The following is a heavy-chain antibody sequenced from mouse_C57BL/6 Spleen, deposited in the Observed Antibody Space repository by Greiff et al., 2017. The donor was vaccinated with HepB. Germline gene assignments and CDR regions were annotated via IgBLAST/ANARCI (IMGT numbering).Heavy chain of an antibody. CDR2: IDPDTGGT. CDR1: GYTFTDYY. CDR3: THYGDSALAY. J-gene: IGHJ4*01. V-gene: IGHV1-15*01. D-gene: IGHD1-1*01. Sequence: QVQLQQSGPELVKPGASVTMSCKASGYTFTDYYMNWVKQRPVNGLEWIGAIDPDTGGTAYNQKFKGKAILTADKSSSTAYMELRSLTSEDSAVYYCTHYGDSALAYWGQGTPVTVSS.